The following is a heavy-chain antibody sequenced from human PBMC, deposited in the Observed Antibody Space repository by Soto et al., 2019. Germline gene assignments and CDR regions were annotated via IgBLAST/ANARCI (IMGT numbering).Heavy chain of an antibody. Sequence: RQPPGTGLEWIGEINHSGSTNYNPSLKSRVTISVDTSKNQFSLKLTSVTAADTAVYYCARDKITGLFAYWGHGTLVTVSS. D-gene: IGHD2-8*02. J-gene: IGHJ4*01. CDR2: INHSGST. CDR3: ARDKITGLFAY. V-gene: IGHV4-34*01.